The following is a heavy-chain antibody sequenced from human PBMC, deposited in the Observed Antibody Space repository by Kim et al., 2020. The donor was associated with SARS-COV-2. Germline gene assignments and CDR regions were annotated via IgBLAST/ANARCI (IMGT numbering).Heavy chain of an antibody. D-gene: IGHD3-22*01. V-gene: IGHV4-39*01. J-gene: IGHJ4*02. Sequence: PALKSRVTLYVDTSKNQFSLRLSSVTTADTAVYYCARQTYYYDSSGYFFDYWGQGTLVTVSS. CDR3: ARQTYYYDSSGYFFDY.